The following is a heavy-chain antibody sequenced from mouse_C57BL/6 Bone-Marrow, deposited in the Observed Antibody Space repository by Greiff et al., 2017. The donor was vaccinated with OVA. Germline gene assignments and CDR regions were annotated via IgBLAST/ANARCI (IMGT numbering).Heavy chain of an antibody. J-gene: IGHJ4*01. CDR2: ISNLAYSI. V-gene: IGHV5-15*01. CDR1: GFTFSDYG. Sequence: EVQLVESGGGLVQPGGSLKLSCAASGFTFSDYGMAWVRQAPRKGPEWVAFISNLAYSIYYADTVTSRFTISREKAKNTLYLEMSSLRSEDTAMYYCARQESGGAMDDWGQGTSVTVSS. CDR3: ARQESGGAMDD.